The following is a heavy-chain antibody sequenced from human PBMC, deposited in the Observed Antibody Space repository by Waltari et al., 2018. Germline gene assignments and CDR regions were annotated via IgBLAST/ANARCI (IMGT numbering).Heavy chain of an antibody. D-gene: IGHD2-15*01. Sequence: QVQLQESGPGLVKPSETLSLTCTVSGGSISSYYWSWIRQPPGKGLEWIGYIYYSGSTNYNPSLKSRVTISVDTSKNQFSLKLSSVTAADTAVYYCARGNCSGGSCYLDNFDYWGQGTLVTVSS. CDR2: IYYSGST. CDR1: GGSISSYY. CDR3: ARGNCSGGSCYLDNFDY. J-gene: IGHJ4*02. V-gene: IGHV4-59*01.